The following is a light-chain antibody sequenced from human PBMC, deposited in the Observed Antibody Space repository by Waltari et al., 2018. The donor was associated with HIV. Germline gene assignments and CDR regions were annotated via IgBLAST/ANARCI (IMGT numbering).Light chain of an antibody. V-gene: IGLV2-8*01. CDR1: SSDVGGYNF. Sequence: QSALTQPPSASGSPGQSVTISCTGTSSDVGGYNFVSWYQQPPGKAPKLMIFEVTSRPSGVPARCAGSKSGNQASLSVSGLQADDEADYYCSSYAGSYNVVFGGGTKLTVL. J-gene: IGLJ2*01. CDR2: EVT. CDR3: SSYAGSYNVV.